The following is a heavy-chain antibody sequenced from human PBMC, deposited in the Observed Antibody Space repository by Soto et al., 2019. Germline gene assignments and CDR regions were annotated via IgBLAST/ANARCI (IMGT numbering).Heavy chain of an antibody. CDR2: ISYDGSNK. J-gene: IGHJ4*02. D-gene: IGHD4-4*01. V-gene: IGHV3-30*18. CDR3: AKDLSGVTTTSVGEY. CDR1: GFTFSSYG. Sequence: GGSLRLSCAASGFTFSSYGMHWVRQAPGKGLEWVAVISYDGSNKYYADSVKGRFTISRDNSKNTLYLQMNSLRAEDTAVYYCAKDLSGVTTTSVGEYWGQGTLVTVSS.